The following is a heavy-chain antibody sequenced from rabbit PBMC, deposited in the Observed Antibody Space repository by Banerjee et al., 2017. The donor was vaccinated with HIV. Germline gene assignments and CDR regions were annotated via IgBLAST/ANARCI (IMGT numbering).Heavy chain of an antibody. D-gene: IGHD2-1*01. J-gene: IGHJ3*01. Sequence: QLKETGGGLVQPGGSLTLSCKASGFDFSSYYMSWVRQAPGKGLEWIGYIDPVFGSTDYASWVNGRFTISSHNAQNTLYLQLNSLTAADTATYFCARDRYNYDDYGDPISSTRLDLWGQGTLVTVS. V-gene: IGHV1S7*01. CDR2: IDPVFGST. CDR3: ARDRYNYDDYGDPISSTRLDL. CDR1: GFDFSSYY.